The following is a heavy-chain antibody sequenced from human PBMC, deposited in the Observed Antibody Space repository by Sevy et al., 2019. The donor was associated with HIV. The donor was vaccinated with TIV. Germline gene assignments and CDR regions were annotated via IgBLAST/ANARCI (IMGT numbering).Heavy chain of an antibody. CDR1: GYTLTGLS. D-gene: IGHD3-22*01. Sequence: ASVKVSCKVSGYTLTGLSMHWVRQAPGKGLEWMGRFDPEDGETIYAKNFQGRVTLTEDTTRDTAYMGLSSLRYEDTAVYYCATAREYYQDSSGYLDFWGQGTLVTVSS. J-gene: IGHJ4*02. CDR3: ATAREYYQDSSGYLDF. CDR2: FDPEDGET. V-gene: IGHV1-24*01.